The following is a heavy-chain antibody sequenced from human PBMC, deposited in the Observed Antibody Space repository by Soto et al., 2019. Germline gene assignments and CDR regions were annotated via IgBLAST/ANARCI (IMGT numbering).Heavy chain of an antibody. D-gene: IGHD6-19*01. J-gene: IGHJ4*01. CDR3: PGVLSSSSGWMDSVYF. V-gene: IGHV4-4*02. Sequence: QVQLQESGPGLVKPSETLSLTCTVSSDSIAGEHWWSWVRQPPGVGLEWIGEVFQTGGTNYNPSLTIRVTLEVDKSKDPFSHTLISAAAADTAVYYGPGVLSSSSGWMDSVYFLGHRALVSVCS. CDR1: SDSIAGEHW. CDR2: VFQTGGT.